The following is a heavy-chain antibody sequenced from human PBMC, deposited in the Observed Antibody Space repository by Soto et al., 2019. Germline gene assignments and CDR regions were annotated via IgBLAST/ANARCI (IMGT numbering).Heavy chain of an antibody. CDR2: IYYSGNT. Sequence: SETLSLTCTVSGGSISSGGYYWSWIRQHPGTGLEWIGYIYYSGNTYYNPSLKSRVTISEDTSKNQFSLKLSSVTAADTAVYYCARATYYYDSSGYSDRVLDYWGQGTLVTVSS. J-gene: IGHJ4*02. CDR3: ARATYYYDSSGYSDRVLDY. CDR1: GGSISSGGYY. D-gene: IGHD3-22*01. V-gene: IGHV4-31*03.